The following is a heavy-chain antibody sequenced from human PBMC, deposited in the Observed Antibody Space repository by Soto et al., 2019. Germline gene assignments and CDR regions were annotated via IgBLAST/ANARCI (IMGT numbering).Heavy chain of an antibody. J-gene: IGHJ1*01. Sequence: QVQLQESGPGLVKPSQTLSLTCTVSGGSVSGGVYYWNWIRQHPEKGLEWIGYIYYSGSTYYNPSLRSRVTISADTSKNQFSLKLSSVTVADTAVYYCGRSSVAGAGYFQHWGQGTQVIVSS. CDR3: GRSSVAGAGYFQH. V-gene: IGHV4-31*03. CDR1: GGSVSGGVYY. CDR2: IYYSGST. D-gene: IGHD6-19*01.